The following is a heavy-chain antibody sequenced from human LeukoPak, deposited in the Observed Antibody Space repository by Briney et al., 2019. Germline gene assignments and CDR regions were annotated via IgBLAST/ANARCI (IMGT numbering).Heavy chain of an antibody. Sequence: PGGSLRLSCAASGFTFSSYGMHWVRQAPGKGLEWVAVISYDGSNKYYADSVKGRFTITRDNSKNTLYLQMNSLRAEDTAVYYCVLVAASIDYWGQGTLVTVSS. J-gene: IGHJ4*02. CDR1: GFTFSSYG. CDR2: ISYDGSNK. V-gene: IGHV3-30*19. D-gene: IGHD2-15*01. CDR3: VLVAASIDY.